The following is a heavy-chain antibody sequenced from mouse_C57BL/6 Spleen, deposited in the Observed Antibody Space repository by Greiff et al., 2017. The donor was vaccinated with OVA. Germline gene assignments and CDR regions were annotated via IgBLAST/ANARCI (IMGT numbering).Heavy chain of an antibody. CDR3: ARLGLGNWYFDV. CDR1: GYTFTSYW. J-gene: IGHJ1*03. CDR2: IYPSDSET. V-gene: IGHV1-61*01. Sequence: QVQLQQPGAELVRPGSSVKLSCKASGYTFTSYWMDWVKQRPGHGLEWIGNIYPSDSETHYNQNFKDKATLTVDKSSSTAYMQLSSLTSEDSAVYYCARLGLGNWYFDVWGTGTTVTVSS. D-gene: IGHD3-3*01.